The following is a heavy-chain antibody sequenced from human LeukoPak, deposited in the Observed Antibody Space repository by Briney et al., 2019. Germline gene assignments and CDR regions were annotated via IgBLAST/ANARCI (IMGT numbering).Heavy chain of an antibody. CDR3: ARVILRYFDWLLQRPLDY. CDR1: GFTFSSYA. V-gene: IGHV3-30*04. Sequence: GGSLRLSCAASGFTFSSYAMHWVRQAPGKGLEWVAVISYDGSNKYYADSVKGRFTISRDNSKNTLYLQMNSLRAEGTAVYYCARVILRYFDWLLQRPLDYWGQGTLVTVSS. D-gene: IGHD3-9*01. J-gene: IGHJ4*02. CDR2: ISYDGSNK.